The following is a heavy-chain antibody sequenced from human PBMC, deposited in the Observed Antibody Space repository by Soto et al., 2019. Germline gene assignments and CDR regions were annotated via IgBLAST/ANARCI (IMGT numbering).Heavy chain of an antibody. J-gene: IGHJ4*02. CDR1: GVTFSDFG. D-gene: IGHD3-10*01. V-gene: IGHV3-30*03. CDR2: TSHDGSRK. Sequence: GGALRLSCVGSGVTFSDFGMHWVRQAPGKGLEWVTLTSHDGSRKYYLDSVTGRFTISRDNSKNTLYLQMNNLRPEDTGLYYCARDPFPKSRSYPGYWGQGTLVNVYS. CDR3: ARDPFPKSRSYPGY.